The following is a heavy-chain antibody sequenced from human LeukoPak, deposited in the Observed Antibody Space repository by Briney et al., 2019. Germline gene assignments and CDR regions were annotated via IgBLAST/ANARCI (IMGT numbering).Heavy chain of an antibody. Sequence: GGSLRLSCAASGFTFSSYAMSWVRQAPGKGLEWVSGISSSGAGTYYADSVKGRFTISRGDSKNVLYLQMNSLRDEDTAVYYCAKGDSYYDLLTCFDFWGPGTLITVSS. V-gene: IGHV3-23*01. CDR1: GFTFSSYA. J-gene: IGHJ4*02. D-gene: IGHD3-9*01. CDR2: ISSSGAGT. CDR3: AKGDSYYDLLTCFDF.